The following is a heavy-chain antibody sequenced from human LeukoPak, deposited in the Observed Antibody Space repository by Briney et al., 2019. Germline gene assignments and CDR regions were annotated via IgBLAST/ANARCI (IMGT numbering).Heavy chain of an antibody. Sequence: PGGSLRLSCAASEFSVGSNYMTWVRQAPGKGLEWVSVIYSGGSTYYADSVKGRFTISRDNSKNTLYLQMNSLRAEDTAVYYCARDHACSGGSCYSAYWGQGTLVTVSS. CDR1: EFSVGSNY. CDR3: ARDHACSGGSCYSAY. V-gene: IGHV3-66*01. D-gene: IGHD2-15*01. CDR2: IYSGGST. J-gene: IGHJ4*02.